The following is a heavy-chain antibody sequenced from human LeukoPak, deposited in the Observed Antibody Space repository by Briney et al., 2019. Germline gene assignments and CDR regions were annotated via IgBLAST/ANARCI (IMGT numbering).Heavy chain of an antibody. CDR1: GFTFSSYG. D-gene: IGHD3-22*01. J-gene: IGHJ4*02. Sequence: GGSLRLSCAASGFTFSSYGMHWVRQAPGKGLEWVAFIRYDGSNKYYADSVKGRFTISRDNSKNTLYLQMNSLRAEDTAVYYCAKDLEYDSSGYYVGYFDYWGQGTLVTVSS. V-gene: IGHV3-30*02. CDR3: AKDLEYDSSGYYVGYFDY. CDR2: IRYDGSNK.